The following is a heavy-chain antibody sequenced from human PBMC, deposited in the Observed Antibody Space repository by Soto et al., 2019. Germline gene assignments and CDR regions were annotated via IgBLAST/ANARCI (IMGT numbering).Heavy chain of an antibody. D-gene: IGHD1-7*01. CDR2: INAGNGNT. J-gene: IGHJ6*04. Sequence: ASVKVSCKASGYTFTSYAMHWVRQAPGQRLEWMGWINAGNGNTKYSQKFQGRVTITRDTSASTAYMELSSLRSEDTAVYYCASGELELYYYYGMDVCGEGTPVTVYS. V-gene: IGHV1-3*01. CDR3: ASGELELYYYYGMDV. CDR1: GYTFTSYA.